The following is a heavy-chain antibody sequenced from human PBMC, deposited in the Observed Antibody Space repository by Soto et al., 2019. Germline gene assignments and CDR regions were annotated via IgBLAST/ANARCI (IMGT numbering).Heavy chain of an antibody. CDR2: ISSSSSTI. D-gene: IGHD3-10*01. J-gene: IGHJ4*02. CDR1: GFTFSSYS. V-gene: IGHV3-48*02. CDR3: AREGERFPPFGPFDY. Sequence: SGGSLRLSCAASGFTFSSYSMNWVRQAPGKGLEWVSYISSSSSTIYYADSVKGRFTISRDNAKNSLYLQMNSLRDEDTAVYYCAREGERFPPFGPFDYWGQGTLVTVSS.